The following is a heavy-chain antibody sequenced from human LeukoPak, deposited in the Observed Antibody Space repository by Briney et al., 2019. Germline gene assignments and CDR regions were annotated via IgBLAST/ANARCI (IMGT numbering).Heavy chain of an antibody. J-gene: IGHJ6*02. V-gene: IGHV1-18*01. CDR1: GYTFTSYG. Sequence: ASVKVSCKASGYTFTSYGISWVRQAPGQGLEWMGWISAYNGNTNYAQKLQGRVTMTTDTSTSTACMELRSLRSDDTAVYYCARGSDYYDFWSGLYYYGMDVWGQGTTVTVSS. CDR2: ISAYNGNT. CDR3: ARGSDYYDFWSGLYYYGMDV. D-gene: IGHD3-3*01.